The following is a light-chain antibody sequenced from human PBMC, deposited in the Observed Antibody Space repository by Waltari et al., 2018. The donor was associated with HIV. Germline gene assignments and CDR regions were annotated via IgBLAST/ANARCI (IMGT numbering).Light chain of an antibody. Sequence: SFELTQPPSVSVSPGQTASITCSGDKLGDNYASWYQQRPGQSPVLVIYQDTKRPSGIPERFSGSNSGNTVTLTISGTQAMDEADYYCQAWDSITGIFGGGTKLTVL. CDR1: KLGDNY. V-gene: IGLV3-1*01. CDR3: QAWDSITGI. CDR2: QDT. J-gene: IGLJ2*01.